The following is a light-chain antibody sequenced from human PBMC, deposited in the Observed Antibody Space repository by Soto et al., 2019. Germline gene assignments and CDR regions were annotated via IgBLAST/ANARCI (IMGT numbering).Light chain of an antibody. CDR3: QHYNSYSEA. CDR1: QTISSTY. V-gene: IGKV3-20*01. Sequence: QSQGTMSLSPGDRATLSCRASQTISSTYLAWYQQKPGQAPRLLIYAASTRATGIPDRFSGSGSGTDFTLTISSLQPDDFATYYCQHYNSYSEAFGQGTKVDIK. CDR2: AAS. J-gene: IGKJ1*01.